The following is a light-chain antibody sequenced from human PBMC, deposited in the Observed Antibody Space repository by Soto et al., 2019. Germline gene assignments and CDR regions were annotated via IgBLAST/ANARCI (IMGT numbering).Light chain of an antibody. CDR2: GTS. CDR1: QSVRYN. CDR3: HQYIHWPPYT. V-gene: IGKV3-15*01. Sequence: EVVMTQSPATLSMSPGDRATLSCRASQSVRYNLAWYQHKPGQAPRLLIYGTSTRATGIPARFSGSGSGTEFTLTISSLQSEDVAVNLCHQYIHWPPYTFGQGTKLEIK. J-gene: IGKJ2*01.